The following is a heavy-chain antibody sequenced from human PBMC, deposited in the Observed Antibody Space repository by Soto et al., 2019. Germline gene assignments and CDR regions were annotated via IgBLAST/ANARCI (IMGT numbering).Heavy chain of an antibody. J-gene: IGHJ5*02. CDR2: IYYSGST. Sequence: SETLSLTCTVSRGSISSGTNYWAWIRQPPGKGLEWIANIYYSGSTFYNPSLKSRVTISLDTSKNQFSLKLSSVTAADTAVYYCARAPTYCSSTSCYSGWFDPWGQGALVTVSS. CDR1: RGSISSGTNY. D-gene: IGHD2-2*01. V-gene: IGHV4-39*07. CDR3: ARAPTYCSSTSCYSGWFDP.